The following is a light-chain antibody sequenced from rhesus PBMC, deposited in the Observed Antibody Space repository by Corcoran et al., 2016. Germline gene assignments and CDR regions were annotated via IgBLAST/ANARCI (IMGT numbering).Light chain of an antibody. CDR1: QAINKY. CDR3: QQHNYYPLP. Sequence: DIQMTQSPSSLSASVGDTVTITCQASQAINKYLAWYQQKPGRAPKLLIHDASTLESGVPSRFSGRGAGTEFTLTISSLQPEDFATYYCQQHNYYPLPFGQGTKVEVK. V-gene: IGKV1-33*02. J-gene: IGKJ1*01. CDR2: DAS.